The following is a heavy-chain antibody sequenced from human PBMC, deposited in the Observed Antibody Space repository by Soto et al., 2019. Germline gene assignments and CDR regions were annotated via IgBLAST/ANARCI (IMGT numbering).Heavy chain of an antibody. CDR3: ESDGTRPLSLGGGLNTKKNWFDP. CDR2: INPNSGGT. Sequence: GASVKVSCKSSGYSFTGYYMYWVRQVPGQGLEWMGWINPNSGGTNYAQKFQGRVTMTRDTSISTAYMELSRLRSDDTAVYYCESDGTRPLSLGGGLNTKKNWFDPWGQGTLVTV. CDR1: GYSFTGYY. J-gene: IGHJ5*02. V-gene: IGHV1-2*02. D-gene: IGHD2-15*01.